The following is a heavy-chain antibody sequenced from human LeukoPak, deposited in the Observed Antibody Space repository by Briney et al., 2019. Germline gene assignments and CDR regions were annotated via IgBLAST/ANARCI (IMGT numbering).Heavy chain of an antibody. CDR1: GGSISSSSYY. V-gene: IGHV4-39*01. CDR2: IYYSGST. Sequence: SETLSLTCTVSGGSISSSSYYWGWIRQPPGKGLEWIGSIYYSGSTYYNPSLKSRVTISVDTSKNQFSLKLSSVTAADTAVYYCARHGKATKPHYFDYWGQGTLVTVSS. J-gene: IGHJ4*02. CDR3: ARHGKATKPHYFDY. D-gene: IGHD1-1*01.